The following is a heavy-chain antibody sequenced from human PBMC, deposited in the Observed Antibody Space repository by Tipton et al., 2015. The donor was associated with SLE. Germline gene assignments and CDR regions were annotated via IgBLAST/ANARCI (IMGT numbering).Heavy chain of an antibody. CDR1: GYSFSTHW. J-gene: IGHJ6*02. CDR3: ARQDYRGYYYYGLDV. V-gene: IGHV5-51*01. CDR2: IYPHDSDT. D-gene: IGHD4-11*01. Sequence: QLVQSGAEVKKPGESLKIPCKASGYSFSTHWIGWVRQMPGKGLEWMGLIYPHDSDTRYSPSFRGQVTISADKSINTAYLQWSSLKAPDTAIYYCARQDYRGYYYYGLDVWGQGTTVTVSS.